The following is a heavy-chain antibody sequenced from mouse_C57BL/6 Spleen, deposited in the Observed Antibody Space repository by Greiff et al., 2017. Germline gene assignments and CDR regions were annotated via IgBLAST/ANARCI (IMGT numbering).Heavy chain of an antibody. CDR1: GYTFTSYW. CDR3: ARTGYYYGSSSLDY. D-gene: IGHD1-1*01. V-gene: IGHV1-69*01. CDR2: IDPSDSYT. J-gene: IGHJ2*01. Sequence: QVQLQQPGAELVMPGASVKLSCKASGYTFTSYWMHWVKQRPGQGLEWIGEIDPSDSYTNYNQKFKGKSTLPVDKSSSTAYMQLSSLTSEDSAVYYCARTGYYYGSSSLDYWGQGTTLTVSS.